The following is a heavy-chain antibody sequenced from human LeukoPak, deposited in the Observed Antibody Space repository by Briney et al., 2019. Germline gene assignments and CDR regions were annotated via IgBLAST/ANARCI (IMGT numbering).Heavy chain of an antibody. Sequence: GGSLRLSCAASGFTFSSYAMSWVRQAPGKGLEWVSAISGSGGSTYYADSVKGRFIISRDNSKNTLYLQMNSLRAEDTAVYYCAKDRYYDFWSGYYGDYWGQGTLVTVSS. J-gene: IGHJ4*02. CDR1: GFTFSSYA. V-gene: IGHV3-23*01. CDR3: AKDRYYDFWSGYYGDY. D-gene: IGHD3-3*01. CDR2: ISGSGGST.